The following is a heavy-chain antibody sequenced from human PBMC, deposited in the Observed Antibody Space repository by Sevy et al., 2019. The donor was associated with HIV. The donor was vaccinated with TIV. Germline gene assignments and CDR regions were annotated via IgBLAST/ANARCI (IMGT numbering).Heavy chain of an antibody. CDR3: AKVYYYDSGTVIPRGMDV. CDR2: ISGSGLST. J-gene: IGHJ6*02. Sequence: GGSLRLSCAASGFTFDNNAMYWVRQAPGKGLEWVSAISGSGLSTKYAPSVRGRFTISRGISKTTLYLQMNSLRAEDTAVYYCAKVYYYDSGTVIPRGMDVWGQGTTVTVSS. CDR1: GFTFDNNA. D-gene: IGHD3-10*01. V-gene: IGHV3-23*01.